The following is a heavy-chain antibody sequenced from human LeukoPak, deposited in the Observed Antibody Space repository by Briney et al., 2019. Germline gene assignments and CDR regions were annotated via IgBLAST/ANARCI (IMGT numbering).Heavy chain of an antibody. CDR3: ARDHCSSTSCYTSY. Sequence: ASVKVSCKTSGGTFTSYAITWVRQAPGQGLEWMGKIIPISGTTNYAQKFQGRVTITADESTSTAYMELSSLRSEDTAVYYCARDHCSSTSCYTSYWGQGTLVTVSS. CDR2: IIPISGTT. CDR1: GGTFTSYA. V-gene: IGHV1-69*13. J-gene: IGHJ4*02. D-gene: IGHD2-2*02.